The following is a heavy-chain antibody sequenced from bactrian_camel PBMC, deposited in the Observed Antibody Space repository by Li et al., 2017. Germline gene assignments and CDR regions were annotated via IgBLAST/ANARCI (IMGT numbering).Heavy chain of an antibody. CDR2: IDSDGTA. CDR3: AASRLGSTINWRQERRWGY. CDR1: GTNYGSSC. J-gene: IGHJ4*01. D-gene: IGHD4*01. Sequence: HVQLVESGGGSVEAGGSLKLSCIVSGTNYGSSCMAWFRQTPGKEREAVAHIDSDGTAGYTDVVRGRFTISKDSDKNILYLQMNSLKAEDAAMYYCAASRLGSTINWRQERRWGYWGQGTQVTVS. V-gene: IGHV3S53*01.